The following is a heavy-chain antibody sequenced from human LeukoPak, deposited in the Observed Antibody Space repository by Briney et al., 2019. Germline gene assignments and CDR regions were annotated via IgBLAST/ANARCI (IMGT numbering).Heavy chain of an antibody. CDR1: GFTFSSYG. Sequence: GGSLRLSCAASGFTFSSYGMHWVRQAPGKGLEWVAVIWYDGSNKYYADSVKGRFTISRDNSKNTLYLQMNSLRAEDTAVYYCARDLLHSWFGELLPDDAFDIWGQGTMVTVSS. D-gene: IGHD3-10*01. CDR2: IWYDGSNK. V-gene: IGHV3-33*01. CDR3: ARDLLHSWFGELLPDDAFDI. J-gene: IGHJ3*02.